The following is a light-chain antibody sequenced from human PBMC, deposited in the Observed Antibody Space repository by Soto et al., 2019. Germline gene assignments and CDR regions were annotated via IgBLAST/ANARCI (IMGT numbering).Light chain of an antibody. Sequence: QSVLTQPPSASGSPGQSVTISCTGTSSTIGDFNSVSWYQHHPDKAPKLVIYEVNKRPSGVPDRFSGSKSVNTASLTVSGLQAEDEADYYCSSYAGSNCLFGGGTKLTVL. V-gene: IGLV2-8*01. J-gene: IGLJ2*01. CDR1: SSTIGDFNS. CDR2: EVN. CDR3: SSYAGSNCL.